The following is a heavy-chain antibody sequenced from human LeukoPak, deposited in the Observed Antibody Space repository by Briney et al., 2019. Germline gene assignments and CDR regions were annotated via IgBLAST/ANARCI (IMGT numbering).Heavy chain of an antibody. V-gene: IGHV1-46*01. D-gene: IGHD5-24*01. CDR2: INPGGDNT. CDR1: GYTFTNSY. CDR3: ARIRDGYNDAYDI. J-gene: IGHJ3*02. Sequence: GASVMVSCKASGYTFTNSYIHWVRQAPGQGFQWMGLINPGGDNTNYAQNFQGRLTMTRDTSTTTVYMELSGLRSEDTAIYYCARIRDGYNDAYDIWGQGTVVTVPS.